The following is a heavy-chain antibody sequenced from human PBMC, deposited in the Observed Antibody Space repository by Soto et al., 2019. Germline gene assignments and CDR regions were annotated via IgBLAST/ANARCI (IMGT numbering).Heavy chain of an antibody. CDR2: VYYRGRS. J-gene: IGHJ4*02. Sequence: SETLSLTGTVSGGSISSGGYYWGWIRQHPGKGLEWIGYVYYRGRSYSKSSVKSRVTISVDTSKNQFSLNLYSVTASDTAVYYCVSQRTSVLTQAYFDYWGPGALVTVSS. CDR1: GGSISSGGYY. V-gene: IGHV4-39*01. CDR3: VSQRTSVLTQAYFDY. D-gene: IGHD2-8*01.